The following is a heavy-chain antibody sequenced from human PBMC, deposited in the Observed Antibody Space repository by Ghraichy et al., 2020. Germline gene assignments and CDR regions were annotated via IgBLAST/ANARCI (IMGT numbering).Heavy chain of an antibody. J-gene: IGHJ4*02. V-gene: IGHV4-34*01. CDR3: ARWRKGTFDY. CDR2: INHSGST. CDR1: GGSFSGYY. D-gene: IGHD1-14*01. Sequence: SETLSLTCAVYGGSFSGYYWSWIRQPPGKGLEWIGEINHSGSTNYNPSLKSRVTISVDTSKNQFSLKLSSVTAADTAVYYCARWRKGTFDYWGQGTLVTVSS.